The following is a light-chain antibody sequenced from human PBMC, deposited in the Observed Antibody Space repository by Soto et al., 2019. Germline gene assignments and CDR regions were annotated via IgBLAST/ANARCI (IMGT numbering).Light chain of an antibody. V-gene: IGKV3-20*01. CDR2: RAS. CDR3: QRHAAKRLT. CDR1: QSVSSYY. Sequence: EIVLTQSSGTLSLSPGERVTITCRASQSVSSYYLAWYQQQSGPAPRLLIYRASTRATGLPDRFRGSGSGTDFSLIITRLEPEDSAVDYCQRHAAKRLTFGGGTKLEIK. J-gene: IGKJ4*01.